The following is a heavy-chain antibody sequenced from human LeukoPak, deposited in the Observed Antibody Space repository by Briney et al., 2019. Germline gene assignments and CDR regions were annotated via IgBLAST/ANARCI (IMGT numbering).Heavy chain of an antibody. CDR1: GDTFTGYY. V-gene: IGHV1-18*04. CDR2: ISAYNGNT. J-gene: IGHJ4*02. Sequence: ASVKVSCKASGDTFTGYYMHWVRQAPGQGLEWMGWISAYNGNTNYAQKLQGRVTMTTDTSTSTAYMELRSLRSDDTAVYYCARDGETMVRGVGNYWGQGTLVTVSS. CDR3: ARDGETMVRGVGNY. D-gene: IGHD3-10*01.